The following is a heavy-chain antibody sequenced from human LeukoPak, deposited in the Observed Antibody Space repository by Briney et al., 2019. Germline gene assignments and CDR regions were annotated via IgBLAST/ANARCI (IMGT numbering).Heavy chain of an antibody. CDR2: IWYDGSNK. J-gene: IGHJ4*02. D-gene: IGHD6-13*01. CDR3: AKDLGIAAAQDY. Sequence: GGSLRLSCAASGFTFSSYGMHWVRQAPGKGLEWVAVIWYDGSNKYYADSVKGRFTISRGNSKNTLYLQMNSLRAEDTAVYYCAKDLGIAAAQDYWGQGTLVTVSS. V-gene: IGHV3-33*06. CDR1: GFTFSSYG.